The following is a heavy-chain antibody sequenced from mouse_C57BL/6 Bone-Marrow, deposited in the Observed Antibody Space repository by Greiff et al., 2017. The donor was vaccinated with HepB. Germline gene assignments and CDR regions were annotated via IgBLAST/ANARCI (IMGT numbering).Heavy chain of an antibody. CDR3: ARGGYYGSSYDY. V-gene: IGHV1-42*01. Sequence: VQLQQSGPELVKPGASVKISCKASGYSFTGYYMNWVKQSPEKSLEWIGEINPSTGGTTYNQKFKAKATLTVDTSSSTAYMELHSLTSEDSAVYFCARGGYYGSSYDYWGQGTTLTVSS. CDR2: INPSTGGT. D-gene: IGHD1-1*01. CDR1: GYSFTGYY. J-gene: IGHJ2*01.